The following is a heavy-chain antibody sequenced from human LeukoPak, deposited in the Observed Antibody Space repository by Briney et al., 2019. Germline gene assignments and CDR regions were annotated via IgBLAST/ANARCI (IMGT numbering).Heavy chain of an antibody. CDR3: ARQELGYCDSTGCSRSAFDI. CDR2: IYYTGST. Sequence: SETLSLTCTVSGDSISSSSYYWGWIRQPPGKGLEWIGSIYYTGSTYYNPSLKSRVTISVDTSKNQFSLKLSSVTAADTAVYCARQELGYCDSTGCSRSAFDIWGQGTVVTVSS. J-gene: IGHJ3*02. D-gene: IGHD2-2*01. CDR1: GDSISSSSYY. V-gene: IGHV4-39*01.